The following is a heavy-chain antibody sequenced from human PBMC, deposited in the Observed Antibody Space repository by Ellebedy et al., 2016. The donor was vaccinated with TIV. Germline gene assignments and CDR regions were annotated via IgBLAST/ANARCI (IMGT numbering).Heavy chain of an antibody. D-gene: IGHD3-10*01. J-gene: IGHJ4*02. CDR3: ARHFNSGTYPLDY. Sequence: SETLSLXXTVSGGSISNYYWSWFRQPPGKRLEWIAYIYYNRNTNYNPSLKSRVTISVATSENQFSPRLTSVTAADTAVYYCARHFNSGTYPLDYWGPGTLVTVSS. V-gene: IGHV4-59*08. CDR2: IYYNRNT. CDR1: GGSISNYY.